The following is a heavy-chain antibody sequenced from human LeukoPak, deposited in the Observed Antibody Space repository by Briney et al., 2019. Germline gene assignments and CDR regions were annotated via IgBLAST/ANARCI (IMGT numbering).Heavy chain of an antibody. D-gene: IGHD6-25*01. CDR1: GAFTSTYY. Sequence: SETLSLTCTVSGAFTSTYYWSWVRQPPTGGLEWIGYVFYSGSSNYNPNFSSRVTMSVDTSKSQFSLKLTSVTAADTAVYYCARIDPLGFFDQWGQGPLVTVSS. CDR3: ARIDPLGFFDQ. J-gene: IGHJ4*02. V-gene: IGHV4-59*13. CDR2: VFYSGSS.